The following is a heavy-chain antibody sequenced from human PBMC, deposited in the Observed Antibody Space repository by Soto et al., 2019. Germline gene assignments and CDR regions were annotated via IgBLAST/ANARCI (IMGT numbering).Heavy chain of an antibody. Sequence: LRLSCAASGFTFSSYGMHWVRQAPGKGLEWVAVISYDGSNKYYADSVKGRFTISRDNSKNTLYLQMNSLRAEDTAVYYCAKVLPPPDRFLEWSPPDYYYGMDVWGQGTTVTVSS. CDR2: ISYDGSNK. CDR1: GFTFSSYG. J-gene: IGHJ6*02. CDR3: AKVLPPPDRFLEWSPPDYYYGMDV. D-gene: IGHD3-3*01. V-gene: IGHV3-30*18.